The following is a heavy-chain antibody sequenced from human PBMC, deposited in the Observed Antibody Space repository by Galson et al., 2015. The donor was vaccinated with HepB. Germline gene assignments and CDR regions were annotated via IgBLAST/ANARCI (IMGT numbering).Heavy chain of an antibody. J-gene: IGHJ3*02. CDR2: IYYSGST. Sequence: TLSLTCTVSGGSISSGDYYWRWIRQPPGKGLEWIGYIYYSGSTYYNPSLKSRVTISVDTSKNQFSLKLSSVTAADTAVYYCARDPPPSSARSSGYSYVRGAFDIWGQGTMVTVSS. D-gene: IGHD3-22*01. V-gene: IGHV4-30-4*01. CDR1: GGSISSGDYY. CDR3: ARDPPPSSARSSGYSYVRGAFDI.